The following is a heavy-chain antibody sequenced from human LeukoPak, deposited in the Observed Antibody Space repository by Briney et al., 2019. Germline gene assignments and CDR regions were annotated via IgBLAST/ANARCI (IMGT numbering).Heavy chain of an antibody. V-gene: IGHV3-74*03. Sequence: GGSLRLSCAASGFTVSRYWVHWVRQAPGKGLVWVSRIDSDVSSTTYADSVKGRFIISRDNAKNTLYLQMNSLRAEDTAVYYCARTVTDAFDIWGQGTMVTVSS. CDR2: IDSDVSST. J-gene: IGHJ3*02. CDR1: GFTVSRYW. D-gene: IGHD3-16*02. CDR3: ARTVTDAFDI.